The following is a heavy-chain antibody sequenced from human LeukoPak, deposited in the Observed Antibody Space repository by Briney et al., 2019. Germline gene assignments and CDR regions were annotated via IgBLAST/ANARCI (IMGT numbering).Heavy chain of an antibody. D-gene: IGHD2/OR15-2a*01. J-gene: IGHJ4*02. CDR3: ARSFYDLLATFDY. CDR2: INPSDGDT. CDR1: GYTFTNYY. Sequence: ASVKVSCKASGYTFTNYYMHWVRQAPGQGLEWMGRINPSDGDTSYAQKFQGRLTMTRDTSTSTFYMELSRLRSEDTAVYYCARSFYDLLATFDYRGQGTLVTVSS. V-gene: IGHV1-46*01.